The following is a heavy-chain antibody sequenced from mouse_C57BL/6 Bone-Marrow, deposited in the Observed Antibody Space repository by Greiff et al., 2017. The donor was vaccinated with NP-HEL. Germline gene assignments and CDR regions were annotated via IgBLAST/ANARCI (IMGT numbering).Heavy chain of an antibody. D-gene: IGHD2-5*01. J-gene: IGHJ3*01. CDR3: AGYSTAY. V-gene: IGHV3-6*01. CDR2: ISYDGSN. Sequence: VQLKESGPGLVKPSQSLSLTCSVTGYSITSGYYWNWLRQFPGNKLEWMGYISYDGSNNYNPSLKNRISITRDTSKNQFFLKLNCVTTEDTATYCGAGYSTAYWGQGTLVTVSA. CDR1: GYSITSGYY.